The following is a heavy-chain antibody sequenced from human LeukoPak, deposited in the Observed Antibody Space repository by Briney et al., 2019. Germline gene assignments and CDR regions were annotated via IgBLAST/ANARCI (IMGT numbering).Heavy chain of an antibody. Sequence: ASVKVSCKASGYTFTSYGISWVRQAPGQGLEWMGWISAYNGNTNYAQKLQGRVTMTTDTSTSTAYMELRSLRSDDTAVYYCARVFTMVRGAWGADWFDPWGQGTLVTVSS. J-gene: IGHJ5*02. V-gene: IGHV1-18*01. CDR3: ARVFTMVRGAWGADWFDP. CDR1: GYTFTSYG. CDR2: ISAYNGNT. D-gene: IGHD3-10*01.